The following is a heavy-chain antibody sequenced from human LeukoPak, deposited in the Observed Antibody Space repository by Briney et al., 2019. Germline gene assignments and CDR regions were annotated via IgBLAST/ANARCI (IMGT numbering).Heavy chain of an antibody. Sequence: GGSLRLSCAASGFTFRSYWMSWVRQAPGKGLEWVANIKEAGSEKYYVDSVKGRFTISRDNAKNSLYLQMDSLRAEDTAVYYCARVAGSKSIDSWGQGTLVTVSS. V-gene: IGHV3-7*05. J-gene: IGHJ4*02. CDR1: GFTFRSYW. CDR3: ARVAGSKSIDS. D-gene: IGHD2-15*01. CDR2: IKEAGSEK.